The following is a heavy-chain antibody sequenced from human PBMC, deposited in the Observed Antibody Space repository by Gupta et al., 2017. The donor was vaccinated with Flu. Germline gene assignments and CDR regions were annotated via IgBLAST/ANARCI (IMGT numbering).Heavy chain of an antibody. Sequence: EVQLVESGGGLVKPGGSLRLYWAASGFTFSTFTMPWVRQAPGKGLEWVSSISNIRNYIYYADSVKGRFTVSRDDAENSLYLQMNSLRAEDTAVYYCARDLGYTYASDYWGQGTLVTVSS. CDR3: ARDLGYTYASDY. J-gene: IGHJ4*02. D-gene: IGHD5-18*01. CDR1: GFTFSTFT. V-gene: IGHV3-21*01. CDR2: ISNIRNYI.